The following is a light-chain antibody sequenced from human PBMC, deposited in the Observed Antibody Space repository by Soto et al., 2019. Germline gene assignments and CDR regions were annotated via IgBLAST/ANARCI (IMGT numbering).Light chain of an antibody. CDR1: DSNLGAGYD. CDR2: SNS. V-gene: IGLV1-40*01. Sequence: QSVLTQPPSVSGAPGQRVTISCTGSDSNLGAGYDVHWYQQLPGRAPKLLIYSNSHRPSGVPDRFSAFKSDTSASLAIIGLQAEDEADYYCQSYDSSLSGHYVFGTGTKLTVL. J-gene: IGLJ1*01. CDR3: QSYDSSLSGHYV.